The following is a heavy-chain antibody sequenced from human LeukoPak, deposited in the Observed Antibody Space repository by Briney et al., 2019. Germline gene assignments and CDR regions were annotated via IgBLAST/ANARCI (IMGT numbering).Heavy chain of an antibody. V-gene: IGHV3-74*01. CDR3: AKDPNVVVVAAPFDY. D-gene: IGHD2-15*01. Sequence: GGSLRLSCAASGFTFSSYWMHWVRQAPGKGLVWVSRIDSDGSSTSYADSVKGRFTISRDNAKNTLYLQMNSLRAEDTAVYYCAKDPNVVVVAAPFDYWGQGTLVTVSS. J-gene: IGHJ4*02. CDR1: GFTFSSYW. CDR2: IDSDGSST.